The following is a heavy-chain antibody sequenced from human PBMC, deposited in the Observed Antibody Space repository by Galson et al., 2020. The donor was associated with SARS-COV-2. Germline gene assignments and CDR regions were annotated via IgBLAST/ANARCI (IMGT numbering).Heavy chain of an antibody. CDR1: GGSISSSSYY. CDR3: AKWELLSNFDY. V-gene: IGHV4-39*01. D-gene: IGHD1-26*01. CDR2: IYYSGST. Sequence: SETLSLTCTVSGGSISSSSYYWGWIRQPPGKGLEWIGSIYYSGSTYYNPSLKSRVTISVDTSKNQFSLKLSSVTAADTAVYYCAKWELLSNFDYWGQGTLVTVSS. J-gene: IGHJ4*02.